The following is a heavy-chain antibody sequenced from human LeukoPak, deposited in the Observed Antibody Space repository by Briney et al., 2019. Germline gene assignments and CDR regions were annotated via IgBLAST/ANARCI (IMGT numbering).Heavy chain of an antibody. CDR3: ATTGSRHDY. J-gene: IGHJ4*02. V-gene: IGHV4-39*01. D-gene: IGHD2-15*01. CDR2: IYYSGST. Sequence: PSETLSLTCTVSGGSISSSSYYWGWIRQPPGKGLEWIGSIYYSGSTYYHPSLKSRVTISVDASKNQFSLKLSSVTAADTAVYYCATTGSRHDYWGQGTLVTVSS. CDR1: GGSISSSSYY.